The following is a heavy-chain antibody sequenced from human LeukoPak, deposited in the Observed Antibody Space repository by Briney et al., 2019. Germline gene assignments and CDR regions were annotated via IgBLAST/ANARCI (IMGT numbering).Heavy chain of an antibody. Sequence: SETLSLTCTVSGGSISSSSYYWGWIRQPPGKGLEWIESIYYSGSTYYNPSLKSRVTISVDTSKNQFSLKLSSVTAADTAVYYCARHGSGSYYNPPDYWGQGTLVTVSS. CDR1: GGSISSSSYY. CDR3: ARHGSGSYYNPPDY. D-gene: IGHD3-10*01. CDR2: IYYSGST. V-gene: IGHV4-39*01. J-gene: IGHJ4*02.